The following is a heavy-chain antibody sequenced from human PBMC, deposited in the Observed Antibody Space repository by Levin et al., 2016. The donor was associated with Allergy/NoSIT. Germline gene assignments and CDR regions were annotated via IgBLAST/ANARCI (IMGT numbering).Heavy chain of an antibody. CDR2: FSGNDDST. V-gene: IGHV3-23*01. CDR1: GFAFSIYA. D-gene: IGHD1-26*01. J-gene: IGHJ3*02. CDR3: AKKVGATKTDGFDI. Sequence: GESLKISCSASGFAFSIYAMSWVRQAPGKGLEWVSLFSGNDDSTYYAESVKGRFTISRDKSENTLSLQMNSLRAEDTAVYYCAKKVGATKTDGFDIWGQGTMVTVSS.